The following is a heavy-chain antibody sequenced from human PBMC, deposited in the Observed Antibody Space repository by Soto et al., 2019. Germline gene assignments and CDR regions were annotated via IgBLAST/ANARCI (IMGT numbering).Heavy chain of an antibody. Sequence: QVQLVQSGAEVKKPGSSVKVSCKASGGTFSSYAISWVRQAPGQGLEWMGGIIPIFGTANYAQKFQGRVTITADESTSXAXXELSSLRSEDTAVYYCARDRFSGYCSGGSCYYFDYWGQGTLVTVSS. J-gene: IGHJ4*02. CDR1: GGTFSSYA. CDR2: IIPIFGTA. D-gene: IGHD2-15*01. V-gene: IGHV1-69*12. CDR3: ARDRFSGYCSGGSCYYFDY.